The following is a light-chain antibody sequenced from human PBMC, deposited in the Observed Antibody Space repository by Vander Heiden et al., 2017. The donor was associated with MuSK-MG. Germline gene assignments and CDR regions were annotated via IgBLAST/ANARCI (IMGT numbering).Light chain of an antibody. J-gene: IGKJ4*01. CDR3: QQDDNLPTLT. CDR2: DAS. CDR1: QDISNY. V-gene: IGKV1-33*01. Sequence: DIQMTQSPSSLSASVGDRVTITCQASQDISNYLNWYQQKPGKAPKLLIYDASNLETGVPSRFSGSGSGTDFTFTISSLQPEDIATYYCQQDDNLPTLTFGGGTKVEIK.